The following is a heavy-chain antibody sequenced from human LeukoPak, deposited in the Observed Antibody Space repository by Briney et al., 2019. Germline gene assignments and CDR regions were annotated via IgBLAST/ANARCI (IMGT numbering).Heavy chain of an antibody. CDR3: VRDFSTVTTAYLHH. CDR1: GFTSSSYS. D-gene: IGHD4-17*01. V-gene: IGHV3-21*04. CDR2: ISSSSRHI. Sequence: GGSLRLSCAASGFTSSSYSMNWVRQAPGKGLEWVSSISSSSRHIYYADSVKGRFTIFRDDAKDSLFLQMDSLRVEDTAMYYCVRDFSTVTTAYLHHWGQGTLLTVSS. J-gene: IGHJ1*01.